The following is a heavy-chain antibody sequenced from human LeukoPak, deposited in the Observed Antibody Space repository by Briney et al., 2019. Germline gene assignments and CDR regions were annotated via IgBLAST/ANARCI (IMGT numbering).Heavy chain of an antibody. Sequence: GGSLRLSCAVSGFTVSGNYMSWVRQAPGKELEWVSLIYSGGTTYYADSVKGRFTISRDNSKNTLYLQMNSLRAEDTAVYYCARRAGGYSHPYDYWGQGILVTVSP. CDR3: ARRAGGYSHPYDY. V-gene: IGHV3-53*01. D-gene: IGHD4-23*01. J-gene: IGHJ4*02. CDR2: IYSGGTT. CDR1: GFTVSGNY.